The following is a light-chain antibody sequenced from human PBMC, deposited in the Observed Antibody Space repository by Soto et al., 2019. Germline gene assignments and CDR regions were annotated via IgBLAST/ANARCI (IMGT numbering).Light chain of an antibody. CDR3: CAYAGSSTFYV. Sequence: QSALTQPASVSGSPGQSITISCTGTSSDFGSYNLVSWYQQHPGKAPKLMIYEGSKRPPGVSNRSSGSKSGNTASLTISGLQAEDEADYCCCAYAGSSTFYVFGIGT. J-gene: IGLJ1*01. CDR2: EGS. V-gene: IGLV2-23*01. CDR1: SSDFGSYNL.